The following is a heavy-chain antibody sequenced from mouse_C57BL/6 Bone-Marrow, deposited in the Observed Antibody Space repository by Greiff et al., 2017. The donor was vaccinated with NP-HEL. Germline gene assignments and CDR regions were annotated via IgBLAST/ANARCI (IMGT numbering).Heavy chain of an antibody. J-gene: IGHJ2*01. CDR3: ARAYSNLDY. CDR2: ISDGGSYT. D-gene: IGHD2-5*01. CDR1: GFTFSSYA. V-gene: IGHV5-4*01. Sequence: VQLKESGGGLVKPGGSLKLSCAASGFTFSSYAMSWVRQTPEKRLEWVATISDGGSYTYYPDNVKGRFTISRDNAKNNLYLQMSHLKSEDTAMYYCARAYSNLDYWGQGTTLTVSS.